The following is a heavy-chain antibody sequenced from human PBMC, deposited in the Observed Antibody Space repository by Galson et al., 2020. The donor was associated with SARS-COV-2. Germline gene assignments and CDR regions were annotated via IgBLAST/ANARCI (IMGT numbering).Heavy chain of an antibody. J-gene: IGHJ5*02. CDR2: IYYSGST. CDR3: ARYYYDSSGYYEDWFDP. CDR1: GGSISSSSYY. Sequence: SETLSLTCTVSGGSISSSSYYWGWIRQPPGEGLEWIGSIYYSGSTYYNPSLKSRVTISVDTSKNQFSLKLSSVTAADTAVYYCARYYYDSSGYYEDWFDPWGQGTLVTVSS. V-gene: IGHV4-39*01. D-gene: IGHD3-22*01.